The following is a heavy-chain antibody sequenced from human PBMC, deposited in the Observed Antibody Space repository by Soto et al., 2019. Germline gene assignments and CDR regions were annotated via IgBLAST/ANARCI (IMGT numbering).Heavy chain of an antibody. CDR2: INHSGST. CDR3: ARTSRFDS. CDR1: GASMSSGGYY. J-gene: IGHJ4*02. V-gene: IGHV4-39*07. Sequence: SETLSLTCTVSGASMSSGGYYWTWIRQSPGKGLEWIGQINHSGSTNYNPSLKSRVTISVDTSKNQFSLKLSSVTAADTAVYYCARTSRFDSWGQGTLVTVSS. D-gene: IGHD6-6*01.